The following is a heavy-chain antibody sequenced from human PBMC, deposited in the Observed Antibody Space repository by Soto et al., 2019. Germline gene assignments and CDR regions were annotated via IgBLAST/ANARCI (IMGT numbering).Heavy chain of an antibody. CDR2: INPSGGST. Sequence: GASVKVSCKASGYTFTSYYMHWVRQAPGQGLEWMGIINPSGGSTSYAQKFQGRVTMTRDTSTSTVYMELSSLRSEDTAVYYCARDRNIVVVTAIHYYYYYYGMDVWGQGTTVTVSS. CDR1: GYTFTSYY. V-gene: IGHV1-46*01. J-gene: IGHJ6*02. D-gene: IGHD2-21*02. CDR3: ARDRNIVVVTAIHYYYYYYGMDV.